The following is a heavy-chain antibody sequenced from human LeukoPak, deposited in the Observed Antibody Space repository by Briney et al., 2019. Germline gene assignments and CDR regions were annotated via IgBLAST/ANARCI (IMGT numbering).Heavy chain of an antibody. CDR2: ISGSGGST. Sequence: GGSLRLSCAASGFTFDDYGMSWVRQAPGKGLEWVSAISGSGGSTYYADSVKGRFTISRDNSKNTLYLQMNSLRAEDTAVYYCAKDPYYYGSGSYYIGDYFDYWGQGTLVTVSS. J-gene: IGHJ4*02. V-gene: IGHV3-23*01. CDR3: AKDPYYYGSGSYYIGDYFDY. CDR1: GFTFDDYG. D-gene: IGHD3-10*01.